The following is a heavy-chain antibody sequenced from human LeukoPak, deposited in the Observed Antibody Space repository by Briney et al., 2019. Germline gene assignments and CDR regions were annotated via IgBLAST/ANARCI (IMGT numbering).Heavy chain of an antibody. CDR3: AKGQYYDILTGYFDY. Sequence: GGSLRLSCAASGFTFDDYAMHWVRQAPGKGLEWVSLISGDGGSTYYADPVKGRFTISRDNSKNSLYLQMNSLRTEDTALYYCAKGQYYDILTGYFDYWGQGTLVTVSS. CDR1: GFTFDDYA. D-gene: IGHD3-9*01. CDR2: ISGDGGST. V-gene: IGHV3-43*02. J-gene: IGHJ4*02.